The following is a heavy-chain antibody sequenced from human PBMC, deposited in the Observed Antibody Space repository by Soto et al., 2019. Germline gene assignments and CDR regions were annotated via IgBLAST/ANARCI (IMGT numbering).Heavy chain of an antibody. CDR3: ARDNGMARSFDP. CDR1: GFAFSTYS. D-gene: IGHD2-8*01. Sequence: GGSLRLSCAASGFAFSTYSMNWVRQAPGKGLEWVSYISFSSTTIFYADSVRGRFTISRDNAKNSLYLQMNTLRDEDTAVYYCARDNGMARSFDPWGQGTLVTVSS. V-gene: IGHV3-48*02. J-gene: IGHJ5*02. CDR2: ISFSSTTI.